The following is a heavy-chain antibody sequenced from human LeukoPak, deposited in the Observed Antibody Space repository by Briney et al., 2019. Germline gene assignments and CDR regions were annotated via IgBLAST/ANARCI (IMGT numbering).Heavy chain of an antibody. V-gene: IGHV5-51*01. CDR2: IYLGDSDT. J-gene: IGHJ3*01. Sequence: GESLKISCKGSGYSFTNYWITWVRQMPAKGLEWMGIIYLGDSDTRYSPSFQGQVTISADKSISTAYLQWSSLKASDTAIYYCARQDAGSFDVWGQGTKVTVSP. CDR1: GYSFTNYW. CDR3: ARQDAGSFDV.